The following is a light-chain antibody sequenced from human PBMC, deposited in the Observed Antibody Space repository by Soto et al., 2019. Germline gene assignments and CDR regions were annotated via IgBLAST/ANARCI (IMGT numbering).Light chain of an antibody. CDR3: AAWDDSLNAYV. V-gene: IGLV1-44*01. CDR1: RSNIVSNT. Sequence: QSVLTQPPSASGTPGQRVTISCSGSRSNIVSNTVNWYQHLPGAAPKLLMYAYSQRPSGIPDRFSGSKSGASASLAISGLQSEDEADYYCAAWDDSLNAYVFGTGTQLTVL. CDR2: AYS. J-gene: IGLJ1*01.